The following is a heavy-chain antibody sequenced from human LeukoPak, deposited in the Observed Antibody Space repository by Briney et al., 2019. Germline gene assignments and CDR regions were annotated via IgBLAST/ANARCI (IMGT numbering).Heavy chain of an antibody. Sequence: SVTVSCKASGGTFSSYAISWVRQAPGQGLEWMGGMIPIFGTANYAQKFQGRVTITTDESTSIAYMELSSLRSEDTTVYYAARGIVSYCYGLYSYWMDDWGKGTTVTVSS. CDR3: ARGIVSYCYGLYSYWMDD. V-gene: IGHV1-69*05. CDR1: GGTFSSYA. J-gene: IGHJ6*04. CDR2: MIPIFGTA. D-gene: IGHD5-18*01.